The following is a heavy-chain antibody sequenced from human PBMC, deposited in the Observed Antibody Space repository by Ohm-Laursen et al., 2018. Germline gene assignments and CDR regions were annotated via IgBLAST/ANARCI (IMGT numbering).Heavy chain of an antibody. CDR3: AKSREWLAHY. D-gene: IGHD6-19*01. CDR1: GFTVSRNY. J-gene: IGHJ4*02. V-gene: IGHV3-53*01. CDR2: IYSGGST. Sequence: SLRLSCSATGFTVSRNYMTWVRQAPGKGLEWVSVIYSGGSTYYADSVKGRFTISRDNSKNTLYLQMNSLRAENTAVYYCAKSREWLAHYWGQGTLVTVSS.